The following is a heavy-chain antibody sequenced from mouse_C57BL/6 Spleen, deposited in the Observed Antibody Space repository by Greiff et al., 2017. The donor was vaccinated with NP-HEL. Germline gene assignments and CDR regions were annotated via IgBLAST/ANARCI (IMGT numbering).Heavy chain of an antibody. Sequence: QVQLKQSGAELVRPGTSVKMSCKASGYTFTNYWIGWAKQRPGHGLEWIGDIYPGGGYTNYNEKFKGKATLTADKSSSTAYLQFSSLTSEDSAIYYCARKKTGGGFAYWGQGTLVTVSA. V-gene: IGHV1-63*01. J-gene: IGHJ3*01. D-gene: IGHD4-1*01. CDR2: IYPGGGYT. CDR3: ARKKTGGGFAY. CDR1: GYTFTNYW.